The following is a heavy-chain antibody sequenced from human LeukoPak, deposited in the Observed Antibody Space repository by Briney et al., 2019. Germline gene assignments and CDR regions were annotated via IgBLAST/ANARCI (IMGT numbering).Heavy chain of an antibody. J-gene: IGHJ4*02. CDR3: ARQKYGVALFYCDK. CDR1: VGSVTISRSC. D-gene: IGHD3-3*01. CDR2: VYYSGGT. V-gene: IGHV4-39*01. Sequence: PETLSLTCTVSVGSVTISRSCWGWVREPPGKGLEWIGSVYYSGGTYNNPSLRSRVTISVDTSRSQYSLRLSSVTAADTAVYYCARQKYGVALFYCDKWGQGSLVTV.